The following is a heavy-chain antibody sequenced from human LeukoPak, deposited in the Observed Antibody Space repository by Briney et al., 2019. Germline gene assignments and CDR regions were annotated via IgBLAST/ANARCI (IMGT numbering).Heavy chain of an antibody. CDR3: ARRMAVAGTEVFDY. J-gene: IGHJ4*02. CDR2: IYYSGST. Sequence: SETLSLTCTVSGGSISSSSYYWGWIRQPPGKGLEWIGSIYYSGSTYYNLSLKSRVTISVDTSKNQFSLKLSSVTAADTAVYYCARRMAVAGTEVFDYWGQGTLVTVSS. V-gene: IGHV4-39*01. D-gene: IGHD6-19*01. CDR1: GGSISSSSYY.